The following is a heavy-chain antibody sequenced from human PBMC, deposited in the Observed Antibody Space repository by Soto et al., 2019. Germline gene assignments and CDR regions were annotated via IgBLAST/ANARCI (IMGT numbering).Heavy chain of an antibody. Sequence: PGGSLRLSCAASGFTFSSYAMNWVRQAPGKGLEWVSGISGSGGSTYYADSVKGRFTIPRDNSKNTLYLQMNSLRAEDTAVYYCAKVVSPGYSSSWYDYWGQGTLVTVSS. V-gene: IGHV3-23*01. CDR3: AKVVSPGYSSSWYDY. J-gene: IGHJ4*02. D-gene: IGHD6-13*01. CDR2: ISGSGGST. CDR1: GFTFSSYA.